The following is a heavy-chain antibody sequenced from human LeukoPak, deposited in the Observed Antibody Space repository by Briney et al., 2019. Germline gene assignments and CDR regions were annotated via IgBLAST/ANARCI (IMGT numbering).Heavy chain of an antibody. V-gene: IGHV1-69*05. CDR1: GGTFISYA. CDR3: ASTPNRYSGYVEFDY. Sequence: SVKVSCKASGGTFISYAISWVRQAPGQGLEWMGGIIPIFGTANYAQKFQGRVTITTDESTSTAYMELCSLRSEDTAVYYCASTPNRYSGYVEFDYWGQGTLVTVSS. J-gene: IGHJ4*02. CDR2: IIPIFGTA. D-gene: IGHD5-12*01.